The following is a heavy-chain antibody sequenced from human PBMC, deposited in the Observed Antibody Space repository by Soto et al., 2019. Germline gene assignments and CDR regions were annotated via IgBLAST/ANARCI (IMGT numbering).Heavy chain of an antibody. CDR1: EFSFSAYG. J-gene: IGHJ6*03. CDR2: ISYDGNDK. D-gene: IGHD4-17*01. CDR3: ARRKTVTTGHYDYYIDV. Sequence: QVQLVESGGGVVRPGRSLRLSCVASEFSFSAYGMNWVRLAPGKGLQWVAVISYDGNDKYYADYVKGRFTISRDDSKNTVYLQMNSLRTEDTAIYYCARRKTVTTGHYDYYIDVWGKGNTFSVSS. V-gene: IGHV3-30*03.